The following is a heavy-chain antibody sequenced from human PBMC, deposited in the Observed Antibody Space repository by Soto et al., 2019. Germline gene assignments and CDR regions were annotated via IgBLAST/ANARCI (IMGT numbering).Heavy chain of an antibody. CDR1: GFTFSSYW. D-gene: IGHD5-18*01. J-gene: IGHJ5*02. V-gene: IGHV3-7*03. Sequence: PGGSLRLSXAASGFTFSSYWMSWVRQAPGKGLEWVANIKQDGSEKYYVDSVKGRFTISRDNAKNSLYLQMNSLRAEDTAVYYCARRTATYGGDWFDPWGQGTLVTVSS. CDR3: ARRTATYGGDWFDP. CDR2: IKQDGSEK.